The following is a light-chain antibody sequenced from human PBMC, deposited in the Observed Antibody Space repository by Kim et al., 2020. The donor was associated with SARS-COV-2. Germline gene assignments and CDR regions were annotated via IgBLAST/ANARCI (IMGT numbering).Light chain of an antibody. CDR2: GKN. CDR1: SLRSYY. Sequence: SSELTQDPAVSVALGQTVSITCQGDSLRSYYATWYQQKPGQAPILVIYGKNNRPSGIPDRFSGSSSGITASLTITGTQAGDEADYYCNSRDSNDNVVFGGGTQLTVL. J-gene: IGLJ2*01. CDR3: NSRDSNDNVV. V-gene: IGLV3-19*01.